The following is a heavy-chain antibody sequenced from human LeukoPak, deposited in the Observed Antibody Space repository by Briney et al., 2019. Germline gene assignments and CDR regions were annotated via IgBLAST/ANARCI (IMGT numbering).Heavy chain of an antibody. CDR2: INPTTGDT. Sequence: GASVKVSRKASGYTFTSYYVHWVRQAPGQGLQWMGIINPTTGDTIYAQKFQGRVTMTRDMSTDTVYMELSSLRSEDTAVYYCARYGFSAVWQGGWHAFDIWGHGTMVTVSS. CDR3: ARYGFSAVWQGGWHAFDI. J-gene: IGHJ3*02. D-gene: IGHD5-24*01. V-gene: IGHV1-46*01. CDR1: GYTFTSYY.